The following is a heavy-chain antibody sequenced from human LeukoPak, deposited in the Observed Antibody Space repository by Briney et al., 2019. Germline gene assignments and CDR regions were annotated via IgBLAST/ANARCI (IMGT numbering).Heavy chain of an antibody. CDR2: IYPGDSDT. Sequence: GESLKISCKGSGYSFTSYWIGWVRQMPGKGLEWMGIIYPGDSDTRYSPSFQGQVTISADKSISTAYLQWSSLKASDTAMYYCARQRGYGSGSYYKGNWFDPWGQGTLVTVSS. CDR3: ARQRGYGSGSYYKGNWFDP. V-gene: IGHV5-51*01. D-gene: IGHD3-10*01. J-gene: IGHJ5*02. CDR1: GYSFTSYW.